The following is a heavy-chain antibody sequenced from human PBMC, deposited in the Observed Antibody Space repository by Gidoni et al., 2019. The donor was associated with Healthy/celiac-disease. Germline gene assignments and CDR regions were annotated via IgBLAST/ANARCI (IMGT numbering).Heavy chain of an antibody. D-gene: IGHD2-15*01. CDR1: GFTFSSFA. CDR2: ISGSSGST. Sequence: EVQLVESGGGLVQPGGSLRLSCAASGFTFSSFAMGWVRQAPGRGLEWVSAISGSSGSTYYADSVKGRFTISRDNSKNTLYLQMNSLRAEDTAVYYCAKSAYGGNSYYYGMDVWGQGTTVTVSS. CDR3: AKSAYGGNSYYYGMDV. J-gene: IGHJ6*02. V-gene: IGHV3-23*04.